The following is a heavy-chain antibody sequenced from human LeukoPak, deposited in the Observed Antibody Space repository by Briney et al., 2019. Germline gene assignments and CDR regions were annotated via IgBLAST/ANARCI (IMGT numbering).Heavy chain of an antibody. CDR1: GGSISGYY. CDR3: ARYISSGLDY. D-gene: IGHD6-6*01. V-gene: IGHV4-59*08. J-gene: IGHJ4*02. CDR2: IYYTGST. Sequence: PSETLSLTCTVSGGSISGYYWSWVRQPPGKGLEWIGHIYYTGSTSYNHSLKSRVTISVDTSKNQFSLKLSYVNAADTAVYYCARYISSGLDYWGQGTLVTVSS.